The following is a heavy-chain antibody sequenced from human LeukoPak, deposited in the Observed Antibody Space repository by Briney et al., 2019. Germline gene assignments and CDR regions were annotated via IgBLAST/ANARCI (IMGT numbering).Heavy chain of an antibody. Sequence: KSGESLKISCKGSGYSFTSYWIGWVRQMSGKGLEWMGIIYPGDSDTRYSPSFQGQVTISADKSISTAYLQWSSLKASDTAMYYCARPGQLGEYTPYYFDYWGQGVLVTVSS. CDR2: IYPGDSDT. D-gene: IGHD3-16*01. CDR3: ARPGQLGEYTPYYFDY. J-gene: IGHJ4*02. CDR1: GYSFTSYW. V-gene: IGHV5-51*01.